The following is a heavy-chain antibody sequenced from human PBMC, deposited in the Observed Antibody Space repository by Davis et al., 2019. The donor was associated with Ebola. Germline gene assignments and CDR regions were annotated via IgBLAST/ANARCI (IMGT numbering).Heavy chain of an antibody. V-gene: IGHV3-11*01. CDR1: GFTFSDYY. J-gene: IGHJ6*02. CDR3: ARDFYVLRFLEWGGGYYGMDV. D-gene: IGHD3-3*01. Sequence: PGGSLRLSCAASGFTFSDYYMSWIRQAPGKGLEWVSYISSSGSTIYYADSVKGRFTISRDNAKNSLYLQMNSLRAEDTAVYYCARDFYVLRFLEWGGGYYGMDVWGQGTTVTVSS. CDR2: ISSSGSTI.